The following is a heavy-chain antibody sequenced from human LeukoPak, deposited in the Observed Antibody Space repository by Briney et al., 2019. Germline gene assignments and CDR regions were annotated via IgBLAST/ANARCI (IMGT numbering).Heavy chain of an antibody. D-gene: IGHD2-2*01. CDR3: ARGPSLVPATIYYHYMDV. CDR2: IYGDDYT. Sequence: PGGSLRLSCAASGFTVGSNYMTWVRQAPGKGLEWVALIYGDDYTFYADSVEGRFTVSRDRSKNTVYLRLNSLRPEDTAVYFCARGPSLVPATIYYHYMDVWGTGTTATVSS. V-gene: IGHV3-53*01. CDR1: GFTVGSNY. J-gene: IGHJ6*03.